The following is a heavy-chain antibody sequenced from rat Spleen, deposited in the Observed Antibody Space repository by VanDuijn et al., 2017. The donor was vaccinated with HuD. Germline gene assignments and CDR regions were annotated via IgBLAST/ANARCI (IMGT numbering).Heavy chain of an antibody. Sequence: VQLKESGPGLVQPSQSLSLTCSVTDSSITTNYWGWIRKFPGNKLEWMGYINSEGTTNYNPSLKSRISITRDTSKNQFFLQVNSVTTEDTATYYCARDNNYKAYWGQGVMVTVSS. D-gene: IGHD1-10*01. J-gene: IGHJ2*01. CDR3: ARDNNYKAY. CDR2: INSEGTT. V-gene: IGHV3-3*01. CDR1: DSSITTNY.